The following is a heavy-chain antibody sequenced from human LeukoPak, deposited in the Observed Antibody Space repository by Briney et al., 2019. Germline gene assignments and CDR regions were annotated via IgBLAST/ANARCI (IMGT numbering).Heavy chain of an antibody. V-gene: IGHV3-21*01. D-gene: IGHD3-3*01. Sequence: GGSLRLSCEASGFPFSSYSMSWVRQARGKGLEWVSSITSSSRYIYYADSVKGRFTISRDNAKNSLYLQMNSLRAEDTAVYYXXXXXXXXXXXXXXXFTNEYYYYYMDVWGKGTTVTISS. CDR1: GFPFSSYS. J-gene: IGHJ6*03. CDR3: XXXXXXXXXXXXXXFTNEYYYYYMDV. CDR2: ITSSSRYI.